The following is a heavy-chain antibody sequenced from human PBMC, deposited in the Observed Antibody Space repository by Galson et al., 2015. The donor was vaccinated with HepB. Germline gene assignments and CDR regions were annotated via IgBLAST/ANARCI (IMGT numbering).Heavy chain of an antibody. CDR3: AILSIVGVTSDDFDI. J-gene: IGHJ3*02. Sequence: SLRLSCAASGFTFSRYGMHWVRQAPGKGLEWVALTSFDESSKYYADSVKGRFTISRDNSKNTLYLQMNSLRAEDTAVYYCAILSIVGVTSDDFDIWGQGTMVTVSS. CDR1: GFTFSRYG. CDR2: TSFDESSK. D-gene: IGHD1-26*01. V-gene: IGHV3-30*03.